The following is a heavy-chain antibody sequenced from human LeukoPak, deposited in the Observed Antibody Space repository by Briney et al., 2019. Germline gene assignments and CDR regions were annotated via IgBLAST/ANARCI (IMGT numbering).Heavy chain of an antibody. Sequence: GASVKVSCKASGGTFSSYAISWVRQAPGQGLEWMGGIIPIFGTANYAQKFQGRVTITADESTSTAYMELSSLRSEDTAVYYCASSSVGRDGPLSYYYYGMDVWGQGTTVTVSS. CDR1: GGTFSSYA. V-gene: IGHV1-69*01. CDR2: IIPIFGTA. CDR3: ASSSVGRDGPLSYYYYGMDV. J-gene: IGHJ6*02. D-gene: IGHD5-24*01.